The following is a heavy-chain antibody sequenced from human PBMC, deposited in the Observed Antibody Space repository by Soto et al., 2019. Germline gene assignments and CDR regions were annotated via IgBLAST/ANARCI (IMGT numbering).Heavy chain of an antibody. J-gene: IGHJ5*02. V-gene: IGHV1-18*01. CDR1: GYTFTSYG. D-gene: IGHD3-3*01. CDR2: ISAYNGNT. Sequence: ASVKVSCKASGYTFTSYGISWVRQAPGQGLEWMGWISAYNGNTNYAQKLQGRVTMTTDTSTSTAYMELRSLRSDDTAVYYCARDSAGYDFWSGYLTSYNWFDPWGQGTLVTVSS. CDR3: ARDSAGYDFWSGYLTSYNWFDP.